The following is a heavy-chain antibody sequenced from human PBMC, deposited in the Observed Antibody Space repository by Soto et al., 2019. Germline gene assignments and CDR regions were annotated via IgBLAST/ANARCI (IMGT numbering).Heavy chain of an antibody. Sequence: EVQLVESGGGLVKPGGYLRLSCAASGCTFSSYSMNWVRRAPGKGLEWVSSITSSSSYIYYADSVKGRFTISRDNAKNSLYLQMNSLRAEDTAVYYCARDGWIDSWGQGTLVTVSS. CDR3: ARDGWIDS. V-gene: IGHV3-21*04. CDR2: ITSSSSYI. CDR1: GCTFSSYS. J-gene: IGHJ4*02. D-gene: IGHD2-15*01.